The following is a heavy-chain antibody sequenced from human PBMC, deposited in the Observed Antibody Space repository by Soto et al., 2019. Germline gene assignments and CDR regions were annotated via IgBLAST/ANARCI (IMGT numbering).Heavy chain of an antibody. D-gene: IGHD2-2*01. Sequence: SETLSLTCTVSGGSISSSSYYWGWIRQPPGKGLEWIGSIYYSGSTYYNPSLKSRVTISVDTSKNQFSLKLSSVTAADTAIYYCGRVMIGTSRHTDSDYWGQGTQVTVSS. CDR2: IYYSGST. CDR3: GRVMIGTSRHTDSDY. CDR1: GGSISSSSYY. J-gene: IGHJ4*02. V-gene: IGHV4-39*01.